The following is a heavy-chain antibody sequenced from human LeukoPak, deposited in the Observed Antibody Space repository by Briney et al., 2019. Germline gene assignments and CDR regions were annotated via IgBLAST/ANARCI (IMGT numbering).Heavy chain of an antibody. CDR3: ARSGTYGDYSFDY. J-gene: IGHJ4*02. CDR1: GGSFSGYY. V-gene: IGHV4-34*01. Sequence: PSETLSLTCAVYGGSFSGYYWSWIRQPPGKGLEWIGEINHSGSTNYNPSLKSRVTISVDTSKNQFSPKLSSVTAAGTAVYYCARSGTYGDYSFDYWGQGTLVTVSS. CDR2: INHSGST. D-gene: IGHD4-17*01.